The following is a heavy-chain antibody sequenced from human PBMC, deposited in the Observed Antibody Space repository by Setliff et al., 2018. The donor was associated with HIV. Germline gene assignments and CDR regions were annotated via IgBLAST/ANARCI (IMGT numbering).Heavy chain of an antibody. D-gene: IGHD2-8*01. Sequence: ASVKVSCKASGYTFTDYYIQWVRQAPGQGLEWMGWINAESGDTNYAEKFLGRVTMTRKTSINTAYMELTRLKSHDTAVYYCARGGGYCTNGLCYSRWFDPWGQGTPVTVSS. CDR1: GYTFTDYY. CDR3: ARGGGYCTNGLCYSRWFDP. J-gene: IGHJ5*02. V-gene: IGHV1-2*02. CDR2: INAESGDT.